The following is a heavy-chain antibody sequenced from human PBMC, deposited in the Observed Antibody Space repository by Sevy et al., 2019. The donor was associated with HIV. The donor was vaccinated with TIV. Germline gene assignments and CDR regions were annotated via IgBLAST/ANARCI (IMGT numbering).Heavy chain of an antibody. CDR2: ISGLNNYI. V-gene: IGHV3-21*01. J-gene: IGHJ4*02. Sequence: GGSLRLSCAASGFTFSSYSMNWVRQAPGKGVEWVSSISGLNNYIYYADSVKGRFTISRDNAKNSLYLQMNSLRAEDTAVYYCAREGDSWLPFDYWGQGTLVTVSS. CDR3: AREGDSWLPFDY. CDR1: GFTFSSYS. D-gene: IGHD6-13*01.